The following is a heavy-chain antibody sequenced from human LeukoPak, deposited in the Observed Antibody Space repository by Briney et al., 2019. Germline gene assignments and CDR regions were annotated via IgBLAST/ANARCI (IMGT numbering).Heavy chain of an antibody. CDR2: VSCDGGST. D-gene: IGHD3-22*01. J-gene: IGHJ4*02. CDR3: VKAILFGSVSYYAD. CDR1: GFTFSNFP. Sequence: GGSLRLSCSASGFTFSNFPMHWVRQVPGKGLEYVSAVSCDGGSTYYADSVRGRFTISRDNSKNTLSLQMDSLRSEDTAVYYCVKAILFGSVSYYADWGQGTLVTVSS. V-gene: IGHV3-64D*09.